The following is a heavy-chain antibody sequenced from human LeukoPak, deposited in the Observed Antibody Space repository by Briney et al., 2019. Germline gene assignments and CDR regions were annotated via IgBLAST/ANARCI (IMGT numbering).Heavy chain of an antibody. J-gene: IGHJ4*02. CDR2: INPSGGST. V-gene: IGHV1-46*01. CDR3: AREVGATTD. D-gene: IGHD1-26*01. CDR1: GYTFTSYY. Sequence: ASVKVSCKASGYTFTSYYMHWVRQAPGQGLEWMGIINPSGGSTSYAQKFQGRVTMTRNTSISTAYMELSSLRSEDTAVYYCAREVGATTDWGQGTLVTVSS.